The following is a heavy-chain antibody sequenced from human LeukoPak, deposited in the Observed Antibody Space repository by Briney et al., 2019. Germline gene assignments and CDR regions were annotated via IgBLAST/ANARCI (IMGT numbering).Heavy chain of an antibody. J-gene: IGHJ4*02. CDR1: GGSFSGYY. D-gene: IGHD3-22*01. V-gene: IGHV4-34*01. Sequence: PSEALSLTCAVYGGSFSGYYWSWIRQPPGKGLEWIGEINHSGSTNYNPSLKSRVTISMDKSKNQLSLKLNFVTAADTAVYYCAGDHRRGGYAFDYWGQGTLVTVSS. CDR2: INHSGST. CDR3: AGDHRRGGYAFDY.